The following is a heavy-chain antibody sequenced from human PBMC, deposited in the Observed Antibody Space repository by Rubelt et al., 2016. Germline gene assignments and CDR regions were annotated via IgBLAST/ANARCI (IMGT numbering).Heavy chain of an antibody. CDR2: INSNTGAT. CDR3: ARGGGNWGDGYFHY. V-gene: IGHV1-2*02. D-gene: IGHD7-27*01. CDR1: GYTFTSYD. Sequence: QVQLVQSGAEVKKPGASVKVSCKASGYTFTSYDINWVRQATGQGLEWMGWINSNTGATEYAQKFQGRVTLTRDTYISTVYMDLSRLTSDDTATYFCARGGGNWGDGYFHYWGQGTLVTGSA. J-gene: IGHJ1*01.